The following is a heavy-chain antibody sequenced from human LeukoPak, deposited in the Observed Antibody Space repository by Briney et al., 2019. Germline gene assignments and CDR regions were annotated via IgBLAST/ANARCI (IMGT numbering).Heavy chain of an antibody. D-gene: IGHD3-10*01. CDR1: GGSISSYY. CDR3: ARAPPPSMVRGVIISEFDY. J-gene: IGHJ4*02. Sequence: SETLSLTCTVSGGSISSYYWSWIRQPPGKGLEWIGYIYYSGSTNYNPSLESRVTISVDTSKNQFSLKLSSVTAADTAVYYCARAPPPSMVRGVIISEFDYWGQGTLVTVSS. V-gene: IGHV4-59*01. CDR2: IYYSGST.